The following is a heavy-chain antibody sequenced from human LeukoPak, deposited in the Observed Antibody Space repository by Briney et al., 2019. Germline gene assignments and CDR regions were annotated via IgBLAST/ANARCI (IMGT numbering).Heavy chain of an antibody. CDR1: GFTFSDFA. CDR3: AKDMVQRNAVSDPFDI. V-gene: IGHV3-23*01. Sequence: GGSLRLSCLASGFTFSDFAMNGVRQAPGKGLEWVSHVGGGRANTYYADSVKGRFTISRDDSKSTLYLHLTRLRADDTAVYLCAKDMVQRNAVSDPFDIWGQGTMVTVSS. J-gene: IGHJ3*02. D-gene: IGHD3-10*01. CDR2: VGGGRANT.